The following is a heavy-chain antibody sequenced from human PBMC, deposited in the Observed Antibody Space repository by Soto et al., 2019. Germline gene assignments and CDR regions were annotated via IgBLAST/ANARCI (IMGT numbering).Heavy chain of an antibody. J-gene: IGHJ6*03. CDR1: GGTFSSYT. V-gene: IGHV1-69*08. CDR3: ARDIPGIAVAGDEDYYMDV. CDR2: IIPILGIA. D-gene: IGHD6-19*01. Sequence: QVQLVQSGAEVKKPGSSVKVSCKASGGTFSSYTISWVRQAPGQGLEWMGRIIPILGIANYAQKFQDRVTITADKSTSTAYMELSSLRSEDTAVYYCARDIPGIAVAGDEDYYMDVWGKGTTVTVSS.